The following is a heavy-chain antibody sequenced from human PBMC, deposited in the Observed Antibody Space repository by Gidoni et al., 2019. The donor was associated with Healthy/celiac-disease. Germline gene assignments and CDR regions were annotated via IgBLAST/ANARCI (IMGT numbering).Heavy chain of an antibody. CDR2: IYYSGST. CDR3: AGDSRGSYYGGYYYYGMDV. D-gene: IGHD1-26*01. Sequence: QLQLHESGSGLVKPSETPSLTCTVSGCSISSSRYYWGWIRQPPGKGLKWIGSIYYSGSTYYNPSLEGRVTISVDTSKDQFSLKLSSVTAADTAEYYCAGDSRGSYYGGYYYYGMDVWGQGTTVTVSS. CDR1: GCSISSSRYY. J-gene: IGHJ6*02. V-gene: IGHV4-39*07.